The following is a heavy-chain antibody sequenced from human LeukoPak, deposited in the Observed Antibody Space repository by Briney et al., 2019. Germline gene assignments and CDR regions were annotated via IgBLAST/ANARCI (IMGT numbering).Heavy chain of an antibody. CDR3: ARNNGMDV. J-gene: IGHJ6*02. CDR2: VNRDGSET. Sequence: AGGSLRLSCAASGFTLSNHWMTWVRQVPGRGPEWVANVNRDGSETYYLDSVKGRFTIPKDNAKNSPYLQMNSLRAEDTALYHCARNNGMDVWGQGTTVIVSS. CDR1: GFTLSNHW. V-gene: IGHV3-7*03.